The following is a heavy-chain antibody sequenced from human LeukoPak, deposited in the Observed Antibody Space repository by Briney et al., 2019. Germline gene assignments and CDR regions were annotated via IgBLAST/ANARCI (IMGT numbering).Heavy chain of an antibody. V-gene: IGHV4-59*01. CDR3: ASSGYDVKGYYYYYYGMDV. Sequence: PSETLSLTCGVSGGSFSGYYWSWIRQPPGKGLEWIGYIYYSGSTNYNPSLKSRVTISVDTSKNQFSLKLSSVTAADTAVYYCASSGYDVKGYYYYYYGMDVWGQGTTVTVSS. D-gene: IGHD5-12*01. CDR2: IYYSGST. J-gene: IGHJ6*02. CDR1: GGSFSGYY.